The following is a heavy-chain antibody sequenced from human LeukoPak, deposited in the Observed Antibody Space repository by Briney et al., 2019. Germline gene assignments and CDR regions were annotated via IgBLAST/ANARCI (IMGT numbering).Heavy chain of an antibody. CDR3: ARIGQYYDFWSGYNTYYYMDV. CDR1: GYTFTSYY. D-gene: IGHD3-3*01. J-gene: IGHJ6*03. Sequence: ASVKVSCKASGYTFTSYYMHWVRQAPGQGLEWMGIINPSGGSTSYAQKFQGRVTMTRDMSTSTVYMELSSLRSEDTAVYYCARIGQYYDFWSGYNTYYYMDVWGKGTTVTVSS. CDR2: INPSGGST. V-gene: IGHV1-46*01.